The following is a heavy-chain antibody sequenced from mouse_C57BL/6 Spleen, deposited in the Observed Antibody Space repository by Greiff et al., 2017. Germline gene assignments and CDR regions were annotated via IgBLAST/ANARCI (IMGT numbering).Heavy chain of an antibody. CDR2: IDPETGGT. CDR3: TRPYYGYYYAMDY. J-gene: IGHJ4*01. D-gene: IGHD2-10*01. V-gene: IGHV1-15*01. CDR1: GYTFTDYE. Sequence: QVQLQQSGAELVRPGASVTLSCKASGYTFTDYEMHWVKQTPVHGLEWIGAIDPETGGTAYNQKFKGKAILTADKSSSTAYMELLSLTSEDSAVYYCTRPYYGYYYAMDYWGQGTSVTVSS.